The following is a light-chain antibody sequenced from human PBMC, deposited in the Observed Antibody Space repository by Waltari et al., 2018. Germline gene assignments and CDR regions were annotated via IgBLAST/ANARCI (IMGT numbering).Light chain of an antibody. CDR3: QQSRTAPLT. CDR2: ATS. V-gene: IGKV1-39*01. CDR1: QSVTTY. J-gene: IGKJ3*01. Sequence: IQMTQSPSSLSASVRDRVTITCRASQSVTTYLNWYQQKPGKAPNLLISATSILQSGVPSRFSGSVSGKDVTLTISSLQPEDFATFCCQQSRTAPLTFGAGTKVNIK.